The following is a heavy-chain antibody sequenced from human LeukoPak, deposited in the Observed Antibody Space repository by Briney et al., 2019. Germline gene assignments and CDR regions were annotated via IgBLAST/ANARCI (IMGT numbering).Heavy chain of an antibody. CDR2: ISSTSIYK. CDR3: ARDPRIYCTNGICRDDYFDN. D-gene: IGHD2-8*01. Sequence: GGSLRLSCAASGFTFSSYSMNWVRQAPGKGLEWVSSISSTSIYKYYADSVKGRFTISRDNAKDSLFLQMNSLGAEDTAIYYCARDPRIYCTNGICRDDYFDNWGQGTLVTVSS. V-gene: IGHV3-21*01. J-gene: IGHJ4*02. CDR1: GFTFSSYS.